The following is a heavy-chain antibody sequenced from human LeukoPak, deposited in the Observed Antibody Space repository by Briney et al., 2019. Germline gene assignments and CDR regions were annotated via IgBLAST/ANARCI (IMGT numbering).Heavy chain of an antibody. J-gene: IGHJ4*02. D-gene: IGHD2-15*01. CDR3: ARGPDCSGGSCYPGRFDY. CDR2: IKRDRSST. CDR1: GFTFSNYW. Sequence: GGSLRLSCAASGFTFSNYWMHWVRQAPGQGLVWVSRIKRDRSSTTYADSVKGRFTISRDNVKDTLYLQMNSLRADDTAVYYCARGPDCSGGSCYPGRFDYWGQGTLVTVSS. V-gene: IGHV3-74*01.